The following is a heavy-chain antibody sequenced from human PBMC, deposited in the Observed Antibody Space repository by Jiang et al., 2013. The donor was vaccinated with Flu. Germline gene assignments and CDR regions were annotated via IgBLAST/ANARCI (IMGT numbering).Heavy chain of an antibody. CDR2: MNPNSGNT. D-gene: IGHD2-15*01. V-gene: IGHV1-8*01. J-gene: IGHJ5*02. CDR3: ARGRGVVVVAATWGIEGTGFRFDP. Sequence: ASGYTFTSYDINWVRQATGQGPEWMGWMNPNSGNTGYAQKFQGRVTMTRNTSISTAYMELSSLRSEDTAVYYCARGRGVVVVAATWGIEGTGFRFDPWGQGTLVTVSS. CDR1: GYTFTSYD.